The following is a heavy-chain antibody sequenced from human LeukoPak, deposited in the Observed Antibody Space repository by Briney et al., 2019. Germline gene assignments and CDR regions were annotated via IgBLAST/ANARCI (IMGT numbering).Heavy chain of an antibody. J-gene: IGHJ5*02. CDR1: GYSFSTYG. CDR3: ARVGRDSTSIVCYWADWFDP. CDR2: ISGSTGST. D-gene: IGHD2-21*02. V-gene: IGHV1-18*01. Sequence: ASVKVSCKASGYSFSTYGIAWVREAPGQGPEYLGWISGSTGSTHYAQTVQGRVTMTTDTSTGTAYMDLRSLRSDDTAVYYCARVGRDSTSIVCYWADWFDPWGQGTLVIVSS.